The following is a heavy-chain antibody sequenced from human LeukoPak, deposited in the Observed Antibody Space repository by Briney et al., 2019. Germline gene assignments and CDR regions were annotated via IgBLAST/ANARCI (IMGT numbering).Heavy chain of an antibody. CDR3: ARDTCDGSDCFNWFDP. Sequence: ASVKVSCKASGYSFTDYYIHWARQAPGQGLEWMGWINPKGGGINYAPEFQGRVTMTRDTSITTAYMELSSLRSDDTAMYYCARDTCDGSDCFNWFDPWGQGTLVTVSS. CDR1: GYSFTDYY. J-gene: IGHJ5*02. D-gene: IGHD2-21*02. CDR2: INPKGGGI. V-gene: IGHV1-2*02.